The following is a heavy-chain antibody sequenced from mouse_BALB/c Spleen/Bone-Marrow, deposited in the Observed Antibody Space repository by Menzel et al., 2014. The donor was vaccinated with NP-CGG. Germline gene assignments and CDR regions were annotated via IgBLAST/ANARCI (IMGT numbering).Heavy chain of an antibody. CDR2: IDPAKGNT. Sequence: VQLKESGAEFVKPGASVKLSCTASGFNIKDTHIHWVKQRPEQGLEWIGMIDPAKGNTKYDPKFQGKATITSDTSSNTAYLQLSSLTSEDTAVYSRPRDYGRTAWFAYWGQGTLVTVSA. CDR3: PRDYGRTAWFAY. V-gene: IGHV14-3*02. J-gene: IGHJ3*01. D-gene: IGHD1-1*01. CDR1: GFNIKDTH.